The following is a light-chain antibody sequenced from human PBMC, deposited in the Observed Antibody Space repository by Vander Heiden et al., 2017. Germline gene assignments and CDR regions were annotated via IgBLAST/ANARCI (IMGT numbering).Light chain of an antibody. CDR1: RSNSATNY. CDR3: ASWDGSLSGVV. V-gene: IGLV1-47*01. CDR2: MSS. Sequence: QSVLTPPPSASGTPGQRIRISCSGSRSNSATNYVYWYQQLPGTAPKLLIYMSSQRPSGVPDRFSGSKSGTSASLAISGLRSEDEADYYCASWDGSLSGVVFGGGTKLTVL. J-gene: IGLJ2*01.